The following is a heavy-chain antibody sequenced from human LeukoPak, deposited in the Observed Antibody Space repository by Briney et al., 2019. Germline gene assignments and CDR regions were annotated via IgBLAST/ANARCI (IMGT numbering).Heavy chain of an antibody. D-gene: IGHD6-13*01. Sequence: PGGSLRLSFAASGFTFGSSAMSWVRQAPGKGPEWVATFSRSGPDAYYADSVKGRFTIFRDNSKNTLYLQMNSLRAEDTAVYYCAKGSRGSWYYFDYWGQGTLVTVSS. CDR3: AKGSRGSWYYFDY. CDR2: FSRSGPDA. J-gene: IGHJ4*02. CDR1: GFTFGSSA. V-gene: IGHV3-23*01.